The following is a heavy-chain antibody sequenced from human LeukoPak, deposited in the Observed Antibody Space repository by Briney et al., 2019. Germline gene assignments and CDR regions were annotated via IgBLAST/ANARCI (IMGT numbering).Heavy chain of an antibody. CDR3: AHRPGLYSGSSILFDY. D-gene: IGHD6-6*01. Sequence: SGPTLVNPTQTLTLTCTFSGFSLSTSGVGVGWIRQPPGKALEWLALIYWDDDKRYSPSLKSRLTITKDTSKNQVVLTMTNMDPVDTATYYCAHRPGLYSGSSILFDYWGQGTLVTVSS. CDR1: GFSLSTSGVG. CDR2: IYWDDDK. V-gene: IGHV2-5*02. J-gene: IGHJ4*02.